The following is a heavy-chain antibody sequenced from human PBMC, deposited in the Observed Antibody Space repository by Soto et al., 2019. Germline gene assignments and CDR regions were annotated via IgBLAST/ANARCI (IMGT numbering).Heavy chain of an antibody. CDR3: ARPQFSGTYHDTFNT. J-gene: IGHJ3*02. V-gene: IGHV4-39*02. Sequence: SETLSLTCTVSGPSISSSTYYWGWIRQPPGKGLEWIGSVYYSENTYYNPSLKSRVTISVDTSKNLFSLKLTSVTAADTAMYYCARPQFSGTYHDTFNTWGQGTMVTVSS. D-gene: IGHD1-26*01. CDR1: GPSISSSTYY. CDR2: VYYSENT.